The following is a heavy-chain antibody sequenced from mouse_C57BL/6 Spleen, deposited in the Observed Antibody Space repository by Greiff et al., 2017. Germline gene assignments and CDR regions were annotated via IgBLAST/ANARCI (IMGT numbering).Heavy chain of an antibody. D-gene: IGHD2-1*01. CDR1: GFTFSSYA. J-gene: IGHJ4*01. V-gene: IGHV5-4*01. Sequence: EVNVVESGGGLVKPGGSLKLSCAASGFTFSSYAMSWVRQTPEKRLEWVATISDGGSYTYYPDNVKGRFTISRDNAKNNLYLQMSHLKSEDTAMYYCARDRGNYVADYAMDYWGQGTSVTVSS. CDR2: ISDGGSYT. CDR3: ARDRGNYVADYAMDY.